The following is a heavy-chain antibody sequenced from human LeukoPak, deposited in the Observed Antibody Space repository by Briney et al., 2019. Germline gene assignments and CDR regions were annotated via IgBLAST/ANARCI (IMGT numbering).Heavy chain of an antibody. Sequence: SVKVSCKASGGTFSSYAISWVRQAPGQGLEWMGRIIPILGIANYAQKFQGRVTITADKSTSTAYMELSSLRSEDTAVYYCARDVRGAPGMDVWGQGTTVTVSS. CDR1: GGTFSSYA. D-gene: IGHD4/OR15-4a*01. J-gene: IGHJ6*02. CDR2: IIPILGIA. CDR3: ARDVRGAPGMDV. V-gene: IGHV1-69*04.